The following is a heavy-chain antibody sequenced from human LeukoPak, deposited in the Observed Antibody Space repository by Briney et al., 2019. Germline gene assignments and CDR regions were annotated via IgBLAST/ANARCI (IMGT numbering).Heavy chain of an antibody. CDR3: AAMTSATTGDY. Sequence: GGSLRLSCAASGFTFSSYSMTWVRQAPGKGLEWVAFIPYDGSDKFYADSVKGRFTISRDNSKNTLYLQMNSLRAEDTAVYYCAAMTSATTGDYWGQGTLVTVSS. D-gene: IGHD4-17*01. J-gene: IGHJ4*02. CDR2: IPYDGSDK. V-gene: IGHV3-30*02. CDR1: GFTFSSYS.